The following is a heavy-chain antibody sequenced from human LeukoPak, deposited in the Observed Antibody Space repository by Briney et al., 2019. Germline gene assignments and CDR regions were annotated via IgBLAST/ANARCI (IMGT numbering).Heavy chain of an antibody. J-gene: IGHJ4*02. Sequence: GGSLRLSCAASGFTFSSYAMHWVRQAPGKGLEWVAVISYDGSNKYYADSVKGRFTISRDNSKNTLYLQMNSLRAEDTAVYYCAKDSLGYSGYDFIDYWGQGTLVTVSS. D-gene: IGHD5-12*01. CDR3: AKDSLGYSGYDFIDY. CDR1: GFTFSSYA. V-gene: IGHV3-30*04. CDR2: ISYDGSNK.